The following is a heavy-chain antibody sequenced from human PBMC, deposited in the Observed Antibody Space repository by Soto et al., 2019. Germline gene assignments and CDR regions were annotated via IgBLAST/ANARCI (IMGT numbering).Heavy chain of an antibody. J-gene: IGHJ4*02. D-gene: IGHD1-1*01. Sequence: ESLKISCKGSGYSFTSYWITWVRQMPGKGLEWMGRIDPSDSYTNYSPSFEGHVTISVDKSISTAYLQWSSLKASDTAMYYCARHVGGSYLLFDHWGQGTLVTVSS. CDR2: IDPSDSYT. CDR3: ARHVGGSYLLFDH. CDR1: GYSFTSYW. V-gene: IGHV5-10-1*01.